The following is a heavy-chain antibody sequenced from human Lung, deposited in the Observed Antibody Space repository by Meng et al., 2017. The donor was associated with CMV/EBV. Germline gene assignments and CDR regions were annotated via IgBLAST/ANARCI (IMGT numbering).Heavy chain of an antibody. CDR2: ISWNGGVT. Sequence: AACGFPFDDYTMHWARQAPGKGLEWVSLISWNGGVTHYADSVKGRFTISRDNSKNSLYLQMNSLRTDDTALYYCGKEYTSGWSEVDYWGRGTLVTVSS. CDR1: GFPFDDYT. CDR3: GKEYTSGWSEVDY. V-gene: IGHV3-43*01. J-gene: IGHJ4*02. D-gene: IGHD6-19*01.